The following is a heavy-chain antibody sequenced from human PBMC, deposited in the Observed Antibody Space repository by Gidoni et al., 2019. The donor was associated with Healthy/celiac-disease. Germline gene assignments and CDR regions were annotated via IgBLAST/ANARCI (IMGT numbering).Heavy chain of an antibody. Sequence: QVQLVESGGGVVQPGRSLRLSWAASGFTFSSYGMHWVRQAPGKGLEWVAVIWYDGSTKYYADSVKGRFTISRDNSKNPLYLQMNSLRAEDTAVYHCARGDYDILTGSNWFDPWGQGTLVTVSS. CDR2: IWYDGSTK. CDR3: ARGDYDILTGSNWFDP. CDR1: GFTFSSYG. V-gene: IGHV3-33*01. J-gene: IGHJ5*02. D-gene: IGHD3-9*01.